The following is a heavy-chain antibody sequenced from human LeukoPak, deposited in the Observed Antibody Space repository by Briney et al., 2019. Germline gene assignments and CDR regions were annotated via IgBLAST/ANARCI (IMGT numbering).Heavy chain of an antibody. Sequence: SVKVSCKASGGTFSSYAISWVRQAPGQGLEWMGGIIPIFGTANYAQKFQGRVTITTDESTSTAYMELSSLRSEVTAVYYCARGSGSYSPTYYFDYWGQGTLVTVSS. CDR1: GGTFSSYA. D-gene: IGHD1-26*01. CDR2: IIPIFGTA. V-gene: IGHV1-69*05. CDR3: ARGSGSYSPTYYFDY. J-gene: IGHJ4*02.